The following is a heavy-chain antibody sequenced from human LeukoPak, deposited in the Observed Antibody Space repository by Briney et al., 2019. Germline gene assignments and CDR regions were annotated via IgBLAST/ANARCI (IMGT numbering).Heavy chain of an antibody. J-gene: IGHJ4*02. V-gene: IGHV4-4*02. CDR1: GGSISSSNW. CDR3: AREGEAAVAGLDY. Sequence: PSGTLSPTCAVSGGSISSSNWWSWVRQPPGKGLEWIGEIYHSGSTNYNPSLKSRVTISVDKSKNQFSLKLSSVTAADTAVYYCAREGEAAVAGLDYWGQGTLVTVSS. CDR2: IYHSGST. D-gene: IGHD6-19*01.